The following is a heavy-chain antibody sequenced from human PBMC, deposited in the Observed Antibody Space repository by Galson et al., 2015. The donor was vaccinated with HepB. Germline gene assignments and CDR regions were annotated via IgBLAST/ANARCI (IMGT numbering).Heavy chain of an antibody. CDR1: GFTFSSYA. V-gene: IGHV3-30-3*01. J-gene: IGHJ5*02. Sequence: SLRLSCAASGFTFSSYAMHWVRQAPGKGLEWVAVISYDGSNKYYADSVKGRFTISRDNSKNTLYLQMNSLRAEDTAVYYCAREETKDYGDYLNWFDPWGQGTLVTVSS. CDR2: ISYDGSNK. CDR3: AREETKDYGDYLNWFDP. D-gene: IGHD4-17*01.